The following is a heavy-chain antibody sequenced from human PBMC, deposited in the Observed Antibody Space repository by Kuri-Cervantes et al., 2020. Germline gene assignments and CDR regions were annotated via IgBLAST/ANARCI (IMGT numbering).Heavy chain of an antibody. CDR1: GFTFSTYS. CDR2: ISSNGGST. D-gene: IGHD3-10*01. Sequence: GESLKISCEASGFTFSTYSMNWVRQAPGRGLEYVSAISSNGGSTYYADSVKGRFTISRDNSKNTLYLQMGSLRAEDMAVYYCARDTRWFGELLFVYWGQGTLVTVSS. CDR3: ARDTRWFGELLFVY. J-gene: IGHJ4*02. V-gene: IGHV3-64*02.